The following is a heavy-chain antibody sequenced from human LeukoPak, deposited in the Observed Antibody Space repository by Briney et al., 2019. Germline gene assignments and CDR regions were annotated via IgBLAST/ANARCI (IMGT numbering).Heavy chain of an antibody. D-gene: IGHD2-2*02. V-gene: IGHV3-30*02. CDR1: GFTFSSYG. J-gene: IGHJ1*01. Sequence: GGSLRLSCAASGFTFSSYGIHWVRQAPGKGLEWVAFIRYDGSNKYYADSVKGRFTISRDNSKNTLYLQMNSLRAEDTAVYYCAKEGRTPYCSSTSCYIGYFQHWGQGTLVTVSS. CDR2: IRYDGSNK. CDR3: AKEGRTPYCSSTSCYIGYFQH.